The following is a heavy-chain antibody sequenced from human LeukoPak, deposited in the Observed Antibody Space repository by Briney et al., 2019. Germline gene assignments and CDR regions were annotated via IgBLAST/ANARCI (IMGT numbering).Heavy chain of an antibody. CDR3: VRGGSIVVVVAAMDL. J-gene: IGHJ4*02. D-gene: IGHD2-15*01. CDR1: GFTFSSYA. Sequence: PGGSLRLSCAASGFTFSSYAMHWVRQAPGKGLEWVAVISYDGSNKYYADSVKGRFTISRDNSKNTLYLQMNSLRAEDTAVYYCVRGGSIVVVVAAMDLWGQGTLVTVSS. CDR2: ISYDGSNK. V-gene: IGHV3-30-3*01.